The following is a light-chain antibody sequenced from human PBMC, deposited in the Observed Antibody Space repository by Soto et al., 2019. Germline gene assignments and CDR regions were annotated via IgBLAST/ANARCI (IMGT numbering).Light chain of an antibody. J-gene: IGKJ2*01. CDR1: QSVSSN. CDR3: QHYNNWPPYT. Sequence: EIVMTQSPATLSVSPGERATLSCRASQSVSSNIAWYQQRLGQPPRLLIYGASTRATGIPARFSGSGSGTEFTLTISSLQSEDFAVYYCQHYNNWPPYTFGQGTKLEIK. V-gene: IGKV3-15*01. CDR2: GAS.